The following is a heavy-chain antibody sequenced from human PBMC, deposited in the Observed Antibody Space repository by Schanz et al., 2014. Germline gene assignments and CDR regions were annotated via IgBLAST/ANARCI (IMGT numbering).Heavy chain of an antibody. CDR3: ARGPRGTSP. Sequence: QVQLVQSGAEVKKPGSSVKVSCKASGGTFSSYTISWVRQAPGQGLEWMGRIISILGIPNYAQKFQGRVPFPADKPTSSAYRELSTRKSEDAAVYSCARGPRGTSPWGREPWSPSPQ. V-gene: IGHV1-69*02. CDR1: GGTFSSYT. J-gene: IGHJ5*02. CDR2: IISILGIP. D-gene: IGHD1-1*01.